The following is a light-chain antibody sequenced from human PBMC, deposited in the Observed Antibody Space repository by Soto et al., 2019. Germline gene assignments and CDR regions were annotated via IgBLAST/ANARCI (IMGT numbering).Light chain of an antibody. V-gene: IGKV3-20*01. CDR3: QQYSDLPMT. CDR1: QSVSNY. J-gene: IGKJ5*01. Sequence: EIVLTQSPATLSLSPGERVTLSCRASQSVSNYLAWYQQKPGQAPRLLVYGASSRATGIPDRFSGSASGTDFTLTISRLEPEDFAVYFCQQYSDLPMTFGQGTRLEIK. CDR2: GAS.